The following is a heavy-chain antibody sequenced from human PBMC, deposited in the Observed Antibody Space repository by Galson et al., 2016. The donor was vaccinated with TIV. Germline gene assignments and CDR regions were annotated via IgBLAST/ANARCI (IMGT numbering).Heavy chain of an antibody. J-gene: IGHJ4*02. CDR3: SSASHLVPTVHHY. V-gene: IGHV1-69*04. D-gene: IGHD3-3*02. Sequence: SVKVSCKASGGTFSSYDISWLRQIPGQGFEWMGRINPAVGLIKYAERFQGRFTITAAYMELSSLRSGDTAVYYCSSASHLVPTVHHYWGQGTLVTVSS. CDR1: GGTFSSYD. CDR2: INPAVGLI.